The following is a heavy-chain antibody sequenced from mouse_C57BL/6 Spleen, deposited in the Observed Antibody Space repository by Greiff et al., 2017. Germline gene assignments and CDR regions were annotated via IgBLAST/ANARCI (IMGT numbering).Heavy chain of an antibody. V-gene: IGHV1-80*01. CDR3: ARSSYYGSSVFDY. CDR1: GYAFSSYW. D-gene: IGHD1-1*01. Sequence: QVQLKESGAELVKPGASVKISCKASGYAFSSYWMNWVKQRPGKGLEWIGQIYPGDGDTNYNGKFKGKATLTADKSSSTAYMQLSSLTSEDSAVYFCARSSYYGSSVFDYWGQGTTLTVSS. CDR2: IYPGDGDT. J-gene: IGHJ2*01.